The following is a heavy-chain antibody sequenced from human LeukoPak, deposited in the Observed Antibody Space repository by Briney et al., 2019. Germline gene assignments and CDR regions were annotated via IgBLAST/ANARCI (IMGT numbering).Heavy chain of an antibody. Sequence: GGSLRLSCAASGFTFSIYWMNWVRQAPEKGLEWVASIKQDGSEKYHVDSVKGRFTISRDNAKNSLYLQMNSLRAEDTAVYYCARVVYGWYFDLWGRGTLVTVSS. V-gene: IGHV3-7*05. CDR2: IKQDGSEK. CDR1: GFTFSIYW. J-gene: IGHJ2*01. CDR3: ARVVYGWYFDL. D-gene: IGHD5/OR15-5a*01.